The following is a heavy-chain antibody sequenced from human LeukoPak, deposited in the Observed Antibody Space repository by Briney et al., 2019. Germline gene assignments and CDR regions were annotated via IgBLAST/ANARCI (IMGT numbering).Heavy chain of an antibody. V-gene: IGHV3-23*01. D-gene: IGHD2-15*01. CDR3: ANSIVGEDAFDI. J-gene: IGHJ3*02. Sequence: GGPLRLSCAASGFTFSSYAMSWVRQAPGKGLEWVSAISGSGGSTYYADSVKGRFTISRDNSKNTLYLQMNSLRAEDTAVYYCANSIVGEDAFDIWGQGTMVTVSS. CDR2: ISGSGGST. CDR1: GFTFSSYA.